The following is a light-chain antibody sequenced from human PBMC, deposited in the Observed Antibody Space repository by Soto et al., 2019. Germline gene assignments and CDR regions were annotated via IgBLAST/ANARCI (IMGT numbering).Light chain of an antibody. CDR1: QSIVRN. CDR2: TAS. J-gene: IGKJ4*01. Sequence: IQMTQSPSSLSASVGDRVTITCRASQSIVRNLNWYQQKPGKAPELLIYTASNLESGVPSRFSGSGSGTDFALTISSLQPEDSAVYYSQQSHSSPLSFGGGTKVEFK. V-gene: IGKV1-39*01. CDR3: QQSHSSPLS.